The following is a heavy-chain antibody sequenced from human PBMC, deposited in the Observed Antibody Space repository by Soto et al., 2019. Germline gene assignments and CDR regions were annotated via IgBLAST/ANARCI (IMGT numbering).Heavy chain of an antibody. Sequence: PGGSLRLSCVASGFTFNKYAMTWVRQAPGKGLEWISGITASGARTFYADSVKGRFTISRDNLKNTLFLELTDLRDGDTALHYCENDCLGGVTGQSIWDYYEMGLLGQGTTETVSS. CDR2: ITASGART. CDR3: ENDCLGGVTGQSIWDYYEMGL. J-gene: IGHJ6*01. CDR1: GFTFNKYA. V-gene: IGHV3-23*01. D-gene: IGHD2-8*02.